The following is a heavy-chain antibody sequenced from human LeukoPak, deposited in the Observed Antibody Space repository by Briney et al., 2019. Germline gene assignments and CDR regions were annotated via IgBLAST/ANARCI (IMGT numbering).Heavy chain of an antibody. CDR1: GFTFNSYS. CDR2: ISGSNSYI. V-gene: IGHV3-21*01. J-gene: IGHJ6*04. D-gene: IGHD3-10*02. CDR3: AELGITMVGGV. Sequence: PGGSLRLSCAASGFTFNSYSMNWVRQAPGKGLEWVSSISGSNSYIYYAHSVKGRFTISRDNAKNSLYLQMNSLRAEDTAVYYCAELGITMVGGVWGKGTTVTISS.